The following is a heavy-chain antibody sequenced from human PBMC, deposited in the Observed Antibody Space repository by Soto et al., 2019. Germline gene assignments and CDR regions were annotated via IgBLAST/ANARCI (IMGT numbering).Heavy chain of an antibody. CDR1: GGSISSGGYY. V-gene: IGHV4-31*01. J-gene: IGHJ4*02. CDR3: ARGGCSSTSCYTYYFDY. Sequence: QVQLQESGPGLVKPSQTLSLTCTVSGGSISSGGYYWSGIRQHPGKGLEWIGYIYYSGSTYYNPSLKSLVTISVDTSKNQFSLKLSSVTAADTAVYYCARGGCSSTSCYTYYFDYWGQGTLVTVSS. CDR2: IYYSGST. D-gene: IGHD2-2*02.